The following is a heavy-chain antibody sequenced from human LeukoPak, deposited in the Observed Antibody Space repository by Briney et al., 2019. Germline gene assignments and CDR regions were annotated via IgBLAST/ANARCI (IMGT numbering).Heavy chain of an antibody. V-gene: IGHV4-38-2*02. CDR2: IYHSGST. D-gene: IGHD5-12*01. Sequence: SETLSLTCTVSGYSISSGYYWGWIRQPPGKGLEWIGSIYHSGSTNYNPSLKSRVTISVDTSKNQFSLKLSSVTAADTAVYYCARKKGGYDGDLCWFDPWGQGTLVTVSS. J-gene: IGHJ5*02. CDR3: ARKKGGYDGDLCWFDP. CDR1: GYSISSGYY.